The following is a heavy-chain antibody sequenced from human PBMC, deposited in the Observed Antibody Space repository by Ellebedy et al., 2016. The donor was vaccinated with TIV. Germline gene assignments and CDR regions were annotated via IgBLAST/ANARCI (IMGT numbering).Heavy chain of an antibody. J-gene: IGHJ4*02. CDR2: ITSSSSTI. Sequence: GGSLRLSCAASGFTFSSYSMFWVRQAPGKGLEWVSYITSSSSTIYNADSVKGRFTISRDNAQNSLYLQMNSLRDEDTAVYYCAAGYSGGLYGIDHWGQGTLVIVSS. CDR3: AAGYSGGLYGIDH. V-gene: IGHV3-48*02. D-gene: IGHD6-19*01. CDR1: GFTFSSYS.